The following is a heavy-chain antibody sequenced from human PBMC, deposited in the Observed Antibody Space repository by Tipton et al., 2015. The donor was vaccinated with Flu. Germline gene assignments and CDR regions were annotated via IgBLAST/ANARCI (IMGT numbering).Heavy chain of an antibody. CDR1: GYTFTSYD. CDR3: AREVTVTLLYYVMDV. CDR2: ISPYNGDT. D-gene: IGHD4-11*01. Sequence: QVQLVQSGAEVKKPGASVKVSCKASGYTFTSYDISWVRQAPGQGLEWMGWISPYNGDTNYAQKFQGRITMTTETATNTAYLELRSLRSDDTAMYYCAREVTVTLLYYVMDVWGQGTTVTVSS. V-gene: IGHV1-18*01. J-gene: IGHJ6*02.